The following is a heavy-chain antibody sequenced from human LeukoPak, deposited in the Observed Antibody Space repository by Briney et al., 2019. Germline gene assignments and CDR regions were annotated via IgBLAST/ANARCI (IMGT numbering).Heavy chain of an antibody. J-gene: IGHJ6*02. CDR1: GFTFSSYA. CDR3: AKVAYSSGHRGDYYYGMDV. Sequence: GRSLRLSCAASGFTFSSYAMHWVRQAPGKGLEWVAVISYDGSNKYHADSVKGRFTISRDNSKNTLYLQMNSLRAEDTAVYYCAKVAYSSGHRGDYYYGMDVWGQGTTVTVSS. D-gene: IGHD6-19*01. CDR2: ISYDGSNK. V-gene: IGHV3-30-3*01.